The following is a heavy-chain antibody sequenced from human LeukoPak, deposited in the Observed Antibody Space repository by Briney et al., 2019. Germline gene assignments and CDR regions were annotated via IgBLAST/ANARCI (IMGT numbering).Heavy chain of an antibody. CDR1: NYSISRGYF. CDR2: IFHSGST. Sequence: PSETLSLTCNVSNYSISRGYFWGWVRQPPGKGLEWIGSIFHSGSTYYNPSLKSRVTMSVDTSKKQFSLKLSSVPAADTAVYYCAKDLTYGDYAGGDAFDIWGQGTMVTVSS. V-gene: IGHV4-38-2*02. J-gene: IGHJ3*02. CDR3: AKDLTYGDYAGGDAFDI. D-gene: IGHD4-17*01.